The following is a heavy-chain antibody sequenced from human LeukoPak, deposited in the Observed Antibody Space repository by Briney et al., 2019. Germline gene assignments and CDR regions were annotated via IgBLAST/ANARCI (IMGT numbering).Heavy chain of an antibody. Sequence: ASVKVSCKASGYTFTSYFMHWVRQAPGQGLDWMGIINPSGGSTSYAQKFQGRVTMTSDTSTSTVYMELSSLTSEDTAMYYCARVVGGWYAFDPWGQGTLVTVSS. CDR1: GYTFTSYF. D-gene: IGHD6-19*01. CDR3: ARVVGGWYAFDP. J-gene: IGHJ5*02. V-gene: IGHV1-46*01. CDR2: INPSGGST.